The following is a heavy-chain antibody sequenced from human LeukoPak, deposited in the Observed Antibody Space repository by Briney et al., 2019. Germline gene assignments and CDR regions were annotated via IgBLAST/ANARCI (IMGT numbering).Heavy chain of an antibody. CDR1: GGSFSGYY. D-gene: IGHD2-15*01. CDR2: INHSGST. Sequence: PSETPSLTCAVYGGSFSGYYWSWIRQPPGKGLEWIGEINHSGSTNYNPSLKSRVTISVDTSKNQFSLKLSSVTAADTAVYYCASAYGLGYCSGGSCYRRGWDYWGQGTLVTVSS. V-gene: IGHV4-34*01. CDR3: ASAYGLGYCSGGSCYRRGWDY. J-gene: IGHJ4*02.